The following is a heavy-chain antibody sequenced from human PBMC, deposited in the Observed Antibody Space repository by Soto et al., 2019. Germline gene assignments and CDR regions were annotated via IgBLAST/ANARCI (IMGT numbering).Heavy chain of an antibody. J-gene: IGHJ5*02. D-gene: IGHD1-1*01. Sequence: GASVKASCKASGYTFTCYAMHWVRQAPGQRLEWMGWINAGNGNTKYSQKFQGRVTITRDTSASTAYMELSSLRSEDTAVYYCARVAGTTPQYNWFDPWGQGTLVTVSS. CDR2: INAGNGNT. CDR3: ARVAGTTPQYNWFDP. CDR1: GYTFTCYA. V-gene: IGHV1-3*01.